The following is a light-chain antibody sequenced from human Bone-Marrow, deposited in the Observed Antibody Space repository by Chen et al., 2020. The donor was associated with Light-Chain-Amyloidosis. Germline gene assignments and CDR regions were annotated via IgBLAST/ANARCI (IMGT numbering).Light chain of an antibody. J-gene: IGLJ2*01. V-gene: IGLV3-25*03. CDR1: DLPTKY. CDR2: RDT. CDR3: QSAYSSGTYEVI. Sequence: SYELTQPPSVSVSPGQTARITCSGDDLPTKYAYWYQQKPDQAPVLVIHRDTERPSGISERVTGTSSGTTATLTISGVQAEDEADYHCQSAYSSGTYEVIFGGGTKLTVL.